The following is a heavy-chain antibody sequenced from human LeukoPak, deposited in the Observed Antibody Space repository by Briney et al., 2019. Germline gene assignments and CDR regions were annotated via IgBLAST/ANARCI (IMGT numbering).Heavy chain of an antibody. D-gene: IGHD3-22*01. J-gene: IGHJ4*02. CDR2: IYYSGST. CDR1: GGSISSSSYY. CDR3: ARGPRGSITMIVAPGFNDY. Sequence: SETLSLTCTVSGGSISSSSYYWGWIRQPPGKGLEWIGSIYYSGSTYYNPSLKSRVTISVDTSKNQFSLKLSSVTAADTAVYYCARGPRGSITMIVAPGFNDYWGQGTLVTVSS. V-gene: IGHV4-39*07.